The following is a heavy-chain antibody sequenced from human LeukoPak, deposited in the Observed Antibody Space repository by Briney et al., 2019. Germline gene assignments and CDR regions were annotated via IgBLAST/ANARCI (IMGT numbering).Heavy chain of an antibody. CDR1: GFRFSSFA. J-gene: IGHJ4*02. Sequence: GGSLRLSCEASGFRFSSFAVSWVRQTPGKGLEWVSSVSSSGGIPHYADAVKGRFTISRDNSQNTLYLHMNSLRGEDTAVYYCAKDKDSTSSNGFNHWGQGTLVTVSS. CDR3: AKDKDSTSSNGFNH. CDR2: VSSSGGIP. D-gene: IGHD2-8*01. V-gene: IGHV3-23*01.